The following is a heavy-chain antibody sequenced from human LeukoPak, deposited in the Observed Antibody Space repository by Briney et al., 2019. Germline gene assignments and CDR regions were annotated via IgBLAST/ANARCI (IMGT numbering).Heavy chain of an antibody. D-gene: IGHD4-17*01. CDR3: AKSSVTTGTSNWFDP. J-gene: IGHJ5*02. Sequence: PGGSLRLSCAASGFTFSTYAMSWVRQAPGKGLEWVSAISGSGGSTYYADSVKGRFTISRDNSKNTLYLQMNSLRAEDTAVYYCAKSSVTTGTSNWFDPWGQGTLVTVSS. V-gene: IGHV3-23*01. CDR1: GFTFSTYA. CDR2: ISGSGGST.